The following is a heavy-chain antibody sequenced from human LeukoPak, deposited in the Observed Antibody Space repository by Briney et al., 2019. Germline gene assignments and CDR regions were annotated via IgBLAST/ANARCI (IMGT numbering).Heavy chain of an antibody. D-gene: IGHD3-3*01. J-gene: IGHJ4*02. CDR3: ARGNEIFGVMTIKTHLDY. Sequence: ASVKVSCKASGYTFTGYYMFWVRQAPGQGLEWMGWINPNTGGTNYAQKFQGRVTMTRDTSISTAYMELSRLRSDDTAVYYCARGNEIFGVMTIKTHLDYWGQGTLVTVSS. V-gene: IGHV1-2*02. CDR1: GYTFTGYY. CDR2: INPNTGGT.